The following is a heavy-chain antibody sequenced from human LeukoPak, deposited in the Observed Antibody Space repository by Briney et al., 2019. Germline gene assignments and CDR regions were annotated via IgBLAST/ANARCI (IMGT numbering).Heavy chain of an antibody. CDR1: GRTFSSYA. V-gene: IGHV1-69*05. J-gene: IGHJ4*02. D-gene: IGHD3-22*01. CDR2: IIPIFGTA. Sequence: SVKVSCKASGRTFSSYAISWVRQAPGQGLEWMGRIIPIFGTANYAQKFQGRVTIATDESTSTAYMELSSLRSEDTAVYYCARFPLGGYYYFDYWGQGTLVTVSS. CDR3: ARFPLGGYYYFDY.